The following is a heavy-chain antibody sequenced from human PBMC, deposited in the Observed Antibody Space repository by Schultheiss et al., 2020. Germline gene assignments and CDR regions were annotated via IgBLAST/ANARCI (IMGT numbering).Heavy chain of an antibody. CDR3: ARANGDYDYYGIDV. Sequence: GGSLRLSCAASGFTFSSYGMHWVRQAPGKGLEWVAVISYDGSNKYYADSVKGRFTISRDNSKNTLYLQMNSLRAEDTAVYYCARANGDYDYYGIDVWGQGTTVTFSS. J-gene: IGHJ6*02. D-gene: IGHD4-17*01. CDR1: GFTFSSYG. CDR2: ISYDGSNK. V-gene: IGHV3-30*03.